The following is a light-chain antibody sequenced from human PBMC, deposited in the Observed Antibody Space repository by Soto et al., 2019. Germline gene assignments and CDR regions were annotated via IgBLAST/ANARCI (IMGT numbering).Light chain of an antibody. J-gene: IGLJ2*01. Sequence: NFMLTQPHSVSESPGKTVTISGTRRSGSIASNDVQWYQQRPGSAPTTVIYENNQSPSGVPDRFSGSTDGYSNSASLTISGLQTADEADYYCQSYDSSTVVFGGGSKVTVL. V-gene: IGLV6-57*04. CDR1: SGSIASND. CDR3: QSYDSSTVV. CDR2: ENN.